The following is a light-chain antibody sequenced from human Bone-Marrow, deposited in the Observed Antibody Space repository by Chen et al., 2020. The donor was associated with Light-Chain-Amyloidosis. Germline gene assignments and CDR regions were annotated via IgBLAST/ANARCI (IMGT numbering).Light chain of an antibody. Sequence: QAALTQPASVSGSPGQSITISCTGTSGDVGTYNYVYWYQQHPGKAPKVMIYAVSNRPSGVSNRFSGSKSGNTASLTISGLQAEDEADYYCSSFTSSSSYVFGPGTKVTVL. CDR3: SSFTSSSSYV. J-gene: IGLJ1*01. CDR1: SGDVGTYNY. V-gene: IGLV2-14*01. CDR2: AVS.